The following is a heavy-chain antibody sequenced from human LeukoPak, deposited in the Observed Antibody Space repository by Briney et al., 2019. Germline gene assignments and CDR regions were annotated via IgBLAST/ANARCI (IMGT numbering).Heavy chain of an antibody. Sequence: SETLSLTCAVYGGSFSGYYWSWIRQPPGKGLEWIGEINHSGSTNYNPSLRSRVTVSLDTSKNQFSLKMSSVTAADTAVYYCTSGTDSRKLGYWGQGTLVTVSS. V-gene: IGHV4-34*01. CDR3: TSGTDSRKLGY. J-gene: IGHJ4*02. CDR1: GGSFSGYY. D-gene: IGHD3-22*01. CDR2: INHSGST.